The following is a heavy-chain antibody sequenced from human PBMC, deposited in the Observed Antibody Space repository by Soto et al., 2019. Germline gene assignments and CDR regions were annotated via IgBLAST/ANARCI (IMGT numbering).Heavy chain of an antibody. CDR2: IFSSGST. V-gene: IGHV4-4*07. CDR3: AREGSYSAYNFAHGIQLWSFDF. CDR1: GGSIKTFY. D-gene: IGHD5-12*01. Sequence: SDTLSLTCTVSGGSIKTFYWSWVRQPAGKGLEWIGRIFSSGSTSFNPSLESRVAMSVDTSKNHFSLNLSSVTAADMAVYYCAREGSYSAYNFAHGIQLWSFDFWGQGALVTVSS. J-gene: IGHJ4*02.